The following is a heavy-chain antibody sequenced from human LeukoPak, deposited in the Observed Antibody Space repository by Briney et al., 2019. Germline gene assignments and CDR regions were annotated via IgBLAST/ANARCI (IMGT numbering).Heavy chain of an antibody. J-gene: IGHJ4*02. Sequence: PGGSLRLPCAAFGISFTTYGMNWVRQAPGQGLGWVAHIRHDGSNKSSTDSVKGLFTLSNDTPTNTLFLQLDSLRSEDTAVYFCASVGYGSGWKPPPADYWGQGTLVTVSS. V-gene: IGHV3-30*02. CDR3: ASVGYGSGWKPPPADY. CDR1: GISFTTYG. CDR2: IRHDGSNK. D-gene: IGHD6-19*01.